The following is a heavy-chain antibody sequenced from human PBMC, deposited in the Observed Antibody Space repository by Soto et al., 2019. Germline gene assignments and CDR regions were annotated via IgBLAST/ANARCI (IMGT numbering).Heavy chain of an antibody. D-gene: IGHD6-13*01. CDR3: ARDQGQQLAHDY. CDR2: ISSSSSYI. V-gene: IGHV3-21*01. J-gene: IGHJ4*02. CDR1: GFTFSSYS. Sequence: EVQLVESGGGLVKPGGSLRLSCAASGFTFSSYSMNWVRQAPGKGLEWVSSISSSSSYIYYADSVKGRFTISRDNAKNQLYLTMNSRRAEDTAVYYCARDQGQQLAHDYWGQGTMVTVPS.